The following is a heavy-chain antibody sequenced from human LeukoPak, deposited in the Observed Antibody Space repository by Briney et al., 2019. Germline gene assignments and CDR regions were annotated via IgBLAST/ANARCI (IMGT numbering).Heavy chain of an antibody. CDR3: ARQDYDILTGYPIDY. CDR1: GGSISSSSYY. Sequence: SETLSLTCTVSGGSISSSSYYWSWIRQPPGKGLEWIVYIYYTGSTNYNPSLKSRVTISVDTSKNQFSLRLSSVTAADTAVYYCARQDYDILTGYPIDYWAREPWSPSPQ. V-gene: IGHV4-61*05. J-gene: IGHJ4*02. D-gene: IGHD3-9*01. CDR2: IYYTGST.